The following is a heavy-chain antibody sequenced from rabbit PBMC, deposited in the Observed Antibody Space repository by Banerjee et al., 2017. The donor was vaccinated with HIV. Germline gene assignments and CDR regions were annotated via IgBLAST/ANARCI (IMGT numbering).Heavy chain of an antibody. V-gene: IGHV1S40*01. CDR2: IYTGSGST. J-gene: IGHJ6*01. Sequence: QSLEESGGDLVKPGGALTLTCKASGFDFSRSAMCWVRQAPGKGLEWIGCIYTGSGSTYYASWAKGRFTISKTSSTTVTLQMTSLTVAGTATYFCARSLYGSSYLNLWGPGTLVTVS. CDR3: ARSLYGSSYLNL. CDR1: GFDFSRSA. D-gene: IGHD5-1*01.